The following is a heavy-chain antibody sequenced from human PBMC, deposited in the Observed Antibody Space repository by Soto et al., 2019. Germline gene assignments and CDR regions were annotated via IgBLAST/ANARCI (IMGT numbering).Heavy chain of an antibody. CDR1: GFIFSNYA. CDR3: AGRTGYPFDY. D-gene: IGHD3-9*01. Sequence: EVQLLESGGSLVQPGRSLRLSCAASGFIFSNYAMNWVRQAPGKGLEWVSAVGGNGLDTYYADSVKGRFTISRDNSKNTLYLQMNSLRAEDTAVYYCAGRTGYPFDYWGQGTLVTVSS. J-gene: IGHJ4*02. V-gene: IGHV3-23*01. CDR2: VGGNGLDT.